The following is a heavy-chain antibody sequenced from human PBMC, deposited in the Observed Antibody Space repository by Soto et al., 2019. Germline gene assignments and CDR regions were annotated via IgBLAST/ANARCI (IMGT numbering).Heavy chain of an antibody. CDR2: IIPIFGTA. CDR3: ARYSGSYLLGHNPHYYYYGMDV. V-gene: IGHV1-69*13. D-gene: IGHD1-26*01. CDR1: GGTFSSYA. J-gene: IGHJ6*02. Sequence: SVKVSCKASGGTFSSYAISWVRQAPGQGLEWMGGIIPIFGTANYAQKFQGRVTITADESTSTAYMELSSLRSEDTAVYYCARYSGSYLLGHNPHYYYYGMDVWGQGTTVTVSS.